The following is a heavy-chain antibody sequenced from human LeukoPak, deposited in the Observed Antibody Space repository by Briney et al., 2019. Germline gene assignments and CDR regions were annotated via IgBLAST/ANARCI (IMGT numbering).Heavy chain of an antibody. CDR1: GFSLSRYW. J-gene: IGHJ4*02. CDR2: IGKDGSWI. Sequence: HPGGSLRLSCAASGFSLSRYWMSWVRQAPGKGLEWVANIGKDGSWIHYVDSVEGRFTISRDNAKNSLYLQMNSLRAEDTAVYYCARVNPMVGATTMPFDYWGQGTLVTVSS. V-gene: IGHV3-7*01. D-gene: IGHD1-26*01. CDR3: ARVNPMVGATTMPFDY.